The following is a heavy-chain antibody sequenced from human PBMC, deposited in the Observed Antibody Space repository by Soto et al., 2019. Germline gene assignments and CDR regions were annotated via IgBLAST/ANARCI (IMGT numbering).Heavy chain of an antibody. CDR2: ISTYNGDT. V-gene: IGHV1-18*01. CDR3: AGEGVAPYYYYGMDV. D-gene: IGHD5-12*01. CDR1: GYTFTRSG. J-gene: IGHJ6*02. Sequence: QVQLVQSGAEVKKPGASVKVSCKASGYTFTRSGISWVRQAPGQGLEWMGWISTYNGDTNYAQTFQGRVTMTTDTTTRTTHMEARSLRLDDTAVYYCAGEGVAPYYYYGMDVWGQGTPVTVSS.